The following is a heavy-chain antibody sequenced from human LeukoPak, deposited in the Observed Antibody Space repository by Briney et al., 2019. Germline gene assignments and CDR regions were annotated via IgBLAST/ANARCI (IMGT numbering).Heavy chain of an antibody. CDR1: GFTFSSYA. CDR2: ISYNGGST. D-gene: IGHD3-16*01. CDR3: YVHHYYYYMDV. V-gene: IGHV3-64*01. J-gene: IGHJ6*03. Sequence: PGGSLRLSCAASGFTFSSYAMNWVRQAPGKGLEYVSSISYNGGSTYYANSVKGRFTISRDNSKNTLYLQMGSLRAEDMAVYYCYVHHYYYYMDVWGKGTTVTVSS.